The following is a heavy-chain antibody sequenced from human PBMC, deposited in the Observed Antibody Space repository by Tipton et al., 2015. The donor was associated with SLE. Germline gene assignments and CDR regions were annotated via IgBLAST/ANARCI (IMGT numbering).Heavy chain of an antibody. CDR1: GGSISSGSYY. V-gene: IGHV4-61*02. CDR3: ARDGYGGGFDY. Sequence: TLSLTCTVSGGSISSGSYYWSWIRQPAGKGLEWIGRFYTSGSTNYNPSLKSRVTISVDTSKNQFSLKLSSVTAADTAVYYCARDGYGGGFDYWGQGTLVTVSS. J-gene: IGHJ4*02. CDR2: FYTSGST. D-gene: IGHD4-23*01.